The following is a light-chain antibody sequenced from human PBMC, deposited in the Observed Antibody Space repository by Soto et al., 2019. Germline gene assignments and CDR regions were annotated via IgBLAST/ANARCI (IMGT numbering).Light chain of an antibody. CDR2: DVS. CDR3: CSYAGSYTLV. CDR1: SSDVGGYNY. J-gene: IGLJ2*01. V-gene: IGLV2-11*01. Sequence: QSALTQPRSVSGSPGQSVTISCTGTSSDVGGYNYVSWYQQHPGKATKLMIYDVSKRLSGVPDRFSGSKSGNTASLTISGLQAEYEADYYCCSYAGSYTLVFGGGTKLTVL.